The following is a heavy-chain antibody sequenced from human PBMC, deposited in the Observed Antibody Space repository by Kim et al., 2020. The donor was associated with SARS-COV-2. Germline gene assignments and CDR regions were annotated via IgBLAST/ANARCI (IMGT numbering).Heavy chain of an antibody. V-gene: IGHV3-23*01. CDR3: ATRTCDGLYAPWDY. Sequence: GGSLRLSCVASGFTLSTCAMTWVRQAPGKGLEWVSTISATSGITYYADSVKGRFTVSRDNSKNTMDLQMNSLRAEDTALYYCATRTCDGLYAPWDYWG. D-gene: IGHD2-2*01. CDR1: GFTLSTCA. CDR2: ISATSGIT. J-gene: IGHJ4*01.